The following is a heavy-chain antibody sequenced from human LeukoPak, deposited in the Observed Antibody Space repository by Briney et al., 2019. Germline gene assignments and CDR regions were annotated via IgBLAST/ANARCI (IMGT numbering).Heavy chain of an antibody. CDR3: AREPQGPPYYYYGMDV. CDR1: GGSISSGSYY. J-gene: IGHJ6*02. Sequence: PSQTLSLTCTVSGGSISSGSYYWRWLRQPAGKGLEWIGRIYTSGSTNYNPSLKSRVTISVDTSKNQFSLKLSSVTAADTAVYYCAREPQGPPYYYYGMDVWGQGTTVTVSS. V-gene: IGHV4-61*02. D-gene: IGHD3-16*01. CDR2: IYTSGST.